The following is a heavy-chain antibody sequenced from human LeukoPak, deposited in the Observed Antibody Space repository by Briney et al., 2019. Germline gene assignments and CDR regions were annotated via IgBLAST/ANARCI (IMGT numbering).Heavy chain of an antibody. V-gene: IGHV3-30*02. CDR3: AELGITMIGGV. D-gene: IGHD3-10*02. CDR2: IRYVGGET. J-gene: IGHJ6*04. CDR1: GFTLDHYG. Sequence: GGSLRLSCAASGFTLDHYGFHWVRQAPGKGLEGVAFIRYVGGETYYADSVKGRFTISRDNSKNMLYLQMNSLRLEDTAIYYCAELGITMIGGVWGKGTTVTISS.